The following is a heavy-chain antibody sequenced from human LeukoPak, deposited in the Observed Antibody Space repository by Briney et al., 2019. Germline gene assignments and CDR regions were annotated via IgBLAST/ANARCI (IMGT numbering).Heavy chain of an antibody. CDR2: INPSGGST. Sequence: ASVKVSCKASGYTFTSYYMHWVRQAPGQGLEWMGIINPSGGSTSYAQKFQGRVTMTRDTSTSTVYMELSSLRSEDTAVYYCARDKFGGPSGLNWFGPWGQGTLVTVSS. J-gene: IGHJ5*02. CDR1: GYTFTSYY. CDR3: ARDKFGGPSGLNWFGP. V-gene: IGHV1-46*01. D-gene: IGHD3-10*01.